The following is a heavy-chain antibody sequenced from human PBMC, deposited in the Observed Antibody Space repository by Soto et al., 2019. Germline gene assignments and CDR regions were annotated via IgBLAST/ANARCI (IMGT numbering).Heavy chain of an antibody. CDR2: INSDGSST. D-gene: IGHD4-4*01. J-gene: IGHJ4*02. CDR3: VRGYSNRFDY. CDR1: GFTFSSYW. Sequence: PGGSLRLSCAASGFTFSSYWMHWVRQAPGKGLVWVSRINSDGSSTSYADSVKGRFTISRDNAKSTLYLQMNSLRAEDTAMYNCVRGYSNRFDYWGQGTLVTVSS. V-gene: IGHV3-74*01.